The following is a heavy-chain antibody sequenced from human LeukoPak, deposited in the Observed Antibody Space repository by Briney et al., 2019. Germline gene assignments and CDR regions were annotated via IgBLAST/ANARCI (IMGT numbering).Heavy chain of an antibody. V-gene: IGHV3-7*01. CDR1: GFTFSSYW. J-gene: IGHJ4*02. CDR3: VRASRELLRDY. CDR2: IKPDGSEE. D-gene: IGHD1-26*01. Sequence: GGSLRLSCAASGFTFSSYWMTWVRQAPGKGLEWVANIKPDGSEEYYVDSVKGRFTIPRVNAKNSLYLQMNSLRAEDTAVYYCVRASRELLRDYWGQGTLVTVSS.